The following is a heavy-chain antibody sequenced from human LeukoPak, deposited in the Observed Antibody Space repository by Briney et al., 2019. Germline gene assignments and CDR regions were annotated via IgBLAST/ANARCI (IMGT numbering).Heavy chain of an antibody. CDR3: ARGRVVRGVYNWFDP. J-gene: IGHJ5*02. V-gene: IGHV5-51*01. D-gene: IGHD3-10*01. CDR2: IHPGDSQT. Sequence: SGESLKISCKGSGYSFVRYWIGWVRQMPGEGLEWMGIIHPGDSQTRYSPSYQGQVTISADKSISTAYLQWSSLKASDTAMYYCARGRVVRGVYNWFDPWGQGTLVTVSS. CDR1: GYSFVRYW.